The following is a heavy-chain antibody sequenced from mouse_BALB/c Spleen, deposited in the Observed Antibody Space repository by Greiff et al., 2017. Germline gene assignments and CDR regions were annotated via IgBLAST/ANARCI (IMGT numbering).Heavy chain of an antibody. CDR3: ARWDYRYDDGSY. CDR2: ISTYYGDA. CDR1: GYTFTDYA. V-gene: IGHV1S137*01. J-gene: IGHJ2*01. Sequence: QVHVKQSGAELVRPGVSVKISCKGSGYTFTDYAMHWVKQSHAKSLEWIGVISTYYGDASYNQKFKGKATMTVDKSSSTAYMELARLTSEDSAIYYCARWDYRYDDGSYWGQGTTLTVSS. D-gene: IGHD2-14*01.